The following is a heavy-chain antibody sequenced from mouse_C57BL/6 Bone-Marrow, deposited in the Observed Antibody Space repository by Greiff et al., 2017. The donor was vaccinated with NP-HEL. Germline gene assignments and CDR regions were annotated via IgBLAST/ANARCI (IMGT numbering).Heavy chain of an antibody. V-gene: IGHV5-12*01. CDR3: ARDGPYYYGSSPYWYFDV. CDR1: GFTFSDYY. D-gene: IGHD1-1*01. Sequence: EVKLVESGGGLVQPGGSLKLSCAASGFTFSDYYMYWVRQTPEKRLEWVGYISTGGGSTYYPDTVQGRFTISRDNAKNTRYLQMSRLKSEDTARYYCARDGPYYYGSSPYWYFDVWGTGTTVTVSS. CDR2: ISTGGGST. J-gene: IGHJ1*03.